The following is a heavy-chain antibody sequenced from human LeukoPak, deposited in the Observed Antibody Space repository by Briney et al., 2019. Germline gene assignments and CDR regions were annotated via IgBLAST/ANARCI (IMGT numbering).Heavy chain of an antibody. J-gene: IGHJ6*02. Sequence: SETLSLTCTVSGGSISSYYWSWIRQPPGKGLEWIGCIYYSGSTNYNPSLKSRVTISVDTSKNQFSLKLSSVTAADTAVYYCARAGGYYSYYYGMDVWGQGTTVTVSS. CDR1: GGSISSYY. V-gene: IGHV4-59*01. CDR3: ARAGGYYSYYYGMDV. CDR2: IYYSGST. D-gene: IGHD3-10*01.